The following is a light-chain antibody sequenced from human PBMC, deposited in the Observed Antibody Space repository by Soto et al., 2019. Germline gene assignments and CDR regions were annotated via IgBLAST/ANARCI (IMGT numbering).Light chain of an antibody. CDR1: QSLLHSNGYSC. J-gene: IGKJ4*01. V-gene: IGKV2-28*01. Sequence: DIVMTQSPLSLPVTPGEPASISCRSSQSLLHSNGYSCLDWYLQRPGQSPQLLIYLGSNRASGVPDRFSGSGSGTDFTLKISRVEAEDVGLYYCMQTLQTPLTFGGGTKMEIK. CDR2: LGS. CDR3: MQTLQTPLT.